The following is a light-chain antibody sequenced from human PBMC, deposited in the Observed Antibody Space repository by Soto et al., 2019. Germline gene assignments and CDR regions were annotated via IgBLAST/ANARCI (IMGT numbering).Light chain of an antibody. CDR3: SSSAGIYHYLV. V-gene: IGLV1-44*01. CDR2: SNN. Sequence: QSVLTQPPSASGTPGQRITISCSGSSSNIGSHTVNWHQQVPGTAPKLLIYSNNERPSGVPDRFSGSKSGYTASLTVSGLQTEDEAFYYCSSSAGIYHYLVFGGGTKVTVL. CDR1: SSNIGSHT. J-gene: IGLJ3*02.